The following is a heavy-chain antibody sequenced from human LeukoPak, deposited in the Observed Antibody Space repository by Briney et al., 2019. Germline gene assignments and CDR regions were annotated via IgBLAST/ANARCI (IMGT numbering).Heavy chain of an antibody. D-gene: IGHD6-13*01. V-gene: IGHV4-38-2*01. CDR2: IYHTGTT. Sequence: AESLSLTWAVSAYSISSGYYGGWIRQPPGKGLEWIGSIYHTGTTYNTPSLERLATIAVDTSKNPFSLRLSSVTAASTAVYYCARTNGLRSSWYSCDAFDIWGQGTMVTVSS. J-gene: IGHJ3*02. CDR1: AYSISSGYY. CDR3: ARTNGLRSSWYSCDAFDI.